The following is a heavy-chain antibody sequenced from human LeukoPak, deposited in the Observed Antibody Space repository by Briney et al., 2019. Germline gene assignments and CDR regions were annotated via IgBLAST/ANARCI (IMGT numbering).Heavy chain of an antibody. D-gene: IGHD3-10*01. J-gene: IGHJ4*02. V-gene: IGHV1-2*02. CDR3: IRGPGHYFDY. CDR1: GYTFNYYY. CDR2: INPSSGAT. Sequence: ASEKVSCKAPGYTFNYYYMHWVRQAPGQGLEWMGWINPSSGATNYAQKFQGRVTMTRDTSVSTAYMEPTRLRSDDSAVFYCIRGPGHYFDYWGQGTVVTVPS.